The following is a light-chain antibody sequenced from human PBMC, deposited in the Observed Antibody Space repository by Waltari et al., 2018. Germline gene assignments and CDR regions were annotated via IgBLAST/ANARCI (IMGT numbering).Light chain of an antibody. CDR3: QQSYTTAYT. CDR2: VAS. CDR1: QSISSS. V-gene: IGKV1-39*01. J-gene: IGKJ2*01. Sequence: IQMTQSPSSLSASVGDRVTITCRASQSISSSLNRYQQIPGKAPKLLIYVASTLQSGVPSRFSGSGSGTDFSLTITSLQPEDFATYYCQQSYTTAYTFGQGTKLEIK.